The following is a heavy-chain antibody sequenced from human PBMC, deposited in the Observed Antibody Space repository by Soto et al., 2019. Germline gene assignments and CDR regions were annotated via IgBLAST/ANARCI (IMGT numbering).Heavy chain of an antibody. Sequence: EVELVESGGGLVKPGGSLKLSCAASGFTFRTYNMIWVRQAPGTGLEWVSSISAGSSNIYYAPSVKGRFTISRDNAKNLLYLQINSLRAEDTAVYYCARQYPSSSRRFDHWGQGTLVIVSS. CDR3: ARQYPSSSRRFDH. J-gene: IGHJ4*02. CDR1: GFTFRTYN. V-gene: IGHV3-21*01. CDR2: ISAGSSNI. D-gene: IGHD6-6*01.